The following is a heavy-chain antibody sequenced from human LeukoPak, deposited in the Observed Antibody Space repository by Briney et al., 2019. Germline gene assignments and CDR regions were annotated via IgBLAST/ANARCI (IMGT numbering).Heavy chain of an antibody. J-gene: IGHJ4*02. CDR3: ARGSSSWESYFDY. D-gene: IGHD6-13*01. Sequence: SVKVSCKASGGTFSSYAISWVRQAPGQGLEWMGRIIPILGIANYAQKFQGRVTMTRNTSISTAYMELSSLRSEDTAVYYCARGSSSWESYFDYWGQGTLVTVSS. V-gene: IGHV1-69*04. CDR2: IIPILGIA. CDR1: GGTFSSYA.